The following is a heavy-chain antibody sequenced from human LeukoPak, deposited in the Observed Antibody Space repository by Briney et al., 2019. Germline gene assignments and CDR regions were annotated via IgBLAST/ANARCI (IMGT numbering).Heavy chain of an antibody. V-gene: IGHV3-30*04. CDR2: ISYDGSNK. CDR1: GFTFSSYA. J-gene: IGHJ6*02. D-gene: IGHD1-26*01. Sequence: GGSLRLSCAASGFTFSSYAMHWVRQAPGKGLEWVAVISYDGSNKYHADSVKGRFTISRDNSKNTLYLQMNSLRAEGTAVYYCARAISWELRYYYGMDVWGQGTTVTVSS. CDR3: ARAISWELRYYYGMDV.